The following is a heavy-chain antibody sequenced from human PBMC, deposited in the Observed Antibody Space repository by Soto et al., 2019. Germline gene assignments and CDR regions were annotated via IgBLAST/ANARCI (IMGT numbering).Heavy chain of an antibody. CDR2: ISGSGGST. CDR1: GFTFSSYA. CDR3: AKRLSQGRYYLVGAFDI. V-gene: IGHV3-23*01. J-gene: IGHJ3*02. D-gene: IGHD1-26*01. Sequence: PGGSLRLSCAASGFTFSSYAMSWVRQAPGKGLEWVSAISGSGGSTYYADSVKGRFTISRDNSKNTLYLQMNSLRAEDTAVYYCAKRLSQGRYYLVGAFDIWGQGTMVTVPS.